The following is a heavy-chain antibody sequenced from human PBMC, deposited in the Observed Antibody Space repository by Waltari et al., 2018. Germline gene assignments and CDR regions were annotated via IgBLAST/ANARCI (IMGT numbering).Heavy chain of an antibody. Sequence: QVQLVQSGAEVKKPGSSVKVSCKASGGTFSSYAISWVRQAPGQGLEWMGRVTPIFGTANYAQKFQGRVTITADKSTSTAYMELSSLRSEDTAVYYCARGKDIVVVPAASLGWYFDLWGRGTLVTVSS. D-gene: IGHD2-2*01. J-gene: IGHJ2*01. CDR1: GGTFSSYA. CDR3: ARGKDIVVVPAASLGWYFDL. CDR2: VTPIFGTA. V-gene: IGHV1-69*13.